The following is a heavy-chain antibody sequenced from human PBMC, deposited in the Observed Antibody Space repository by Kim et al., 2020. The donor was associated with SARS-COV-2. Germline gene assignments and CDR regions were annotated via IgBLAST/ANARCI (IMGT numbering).Heavy chain of an antibody. V-gene: IGHV1-3*01. CDR1: GYTFTTYA. Sequence: ASVKVSCKASGYTFTTYAMHWVRQAPGQRLEWMAWTNAGNGNTKYSQRFQGRVTITRDTSASTAYMELSSLRSEDTAVYYCASTGYCSGGSCWGAKEHWGQGTLVTVSS. CDR3: ASTGYCSGGSCWGAKEH. J-gene: IGHJ1*01. CDR2: TNAGNGNT. D-gene: IGHD2-15*01.